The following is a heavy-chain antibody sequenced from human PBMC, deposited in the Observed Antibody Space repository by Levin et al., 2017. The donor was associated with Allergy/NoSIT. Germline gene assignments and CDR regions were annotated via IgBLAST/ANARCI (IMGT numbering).Heavy chain of an antibody. CDR1: GFTFSSYW. D-gene: IGHD2-15*01. CDR2: INSDGSST. CDR3: AILKDIVVVVAASRYYMDV. J-gene: IGHJ6*03. Sequence: LSLTCAASGFTFSSYWMHWVRQAPGKGLVWVSRINSDGSSTSYADSVKGRFTISRDNAKNTLYLQMNSLRAEDTAVYYCAILKDIVVVVAASRYYMDVWGKGTTVTVSS. V-gene: IGHV3-74*01.